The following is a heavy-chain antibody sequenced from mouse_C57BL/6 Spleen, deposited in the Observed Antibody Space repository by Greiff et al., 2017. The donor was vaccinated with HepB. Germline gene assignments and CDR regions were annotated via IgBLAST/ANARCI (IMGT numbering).Heavy chain of an antibody. D-gene: IGHD3-2*02. CDR1: GYTFTSYW. CDR2: IYPSDSET. J-gene: IGHJ2*01. V-gene: IGHV1-61*01. CDR3: AKTAQYHYFDY. Sequence: QVQLQQPGAELVRPGSSVKLSCKASGYTFTSYWMDWVKQRPGQGLEWIGNIYPSDSETHYNQKFKDKATLTVDKSSSTAYMQLSSLTSEDSAVYYCAKTAQYHYFDYWGQGTTLTVSS.